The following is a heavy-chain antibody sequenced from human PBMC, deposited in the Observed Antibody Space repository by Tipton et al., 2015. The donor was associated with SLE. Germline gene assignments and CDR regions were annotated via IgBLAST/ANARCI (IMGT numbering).Heavy chain of an antibody. CDR1: GFTFSSYS. D-gene: IGHD6-13*01. V-gene: IGHV3-48*01. CDR3: AKDRIEAMASYSSSRCPYY. Sequence: GSLRLSCAASGFTFSSYSMNWVRQAPGKGLEWVSYISSSSSTIYYADSVKGRFTISRDNAKNSLYLQMNSLRAEDTAVYYCAKDRIEAMASYSSSRCPYYWGQGTLVTVSS. J-gene: IGHJ4*02. CDR2: ISSSSSTI.